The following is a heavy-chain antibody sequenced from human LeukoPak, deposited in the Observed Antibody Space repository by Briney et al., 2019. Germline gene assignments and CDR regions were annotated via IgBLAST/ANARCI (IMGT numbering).Heavy chain of an antibody. CDR2: MNPNSGNT. V-gene: IGHV1-8*01. CDR1: GYTFTIYD. J-gene: IGHJ6*02. Sequence: GASVTVSFKSSGYTFTIYDIHWVRQATGQGLEWMGWMNPNSGNTGYAQKFQGRVTMTRNTSISTAYMELSSLRSEDTAVYYCARGDYGDYVLYYYYGMDVWGQGTTVTVSS. CDR3: ARGDYGDYVLYYYYGMDV. D-gene: IGHD4-17*01.